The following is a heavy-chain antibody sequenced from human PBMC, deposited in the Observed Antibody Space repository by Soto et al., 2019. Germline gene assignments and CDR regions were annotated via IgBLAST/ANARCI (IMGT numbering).Heavy chain of an antibody. CDR2: ISYDGSNK. Sequence: QVQLVESGGGVVQPGRSLRLSCAASGFTFSSYGMHWVRQAPGKGLEWVAVISYDGSNKYYADSVKGRFTISRDNSKNTLYLQMNSLRAEDTAVYYCANVTGDDYFDYWGQGTLVTVSS. V-gene: IGHV3-30*18. D-gene: IGHD2-21*01. CDR3: ANVTGDDYFDY. CDR1: GFTFSSYG. J-gene: IGHJ4*02.